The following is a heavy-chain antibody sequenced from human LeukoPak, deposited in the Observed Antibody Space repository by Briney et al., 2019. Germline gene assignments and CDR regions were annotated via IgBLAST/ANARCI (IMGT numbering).Heavy chain of an antibody. CDR2: ISWNSGSI. V-gene: IGHV3-9*01. CDR1: GFTFDDYA. J-gene: IGHJ6*03. Sequence: PGGSLRLSCAASGFTFDDYAMHWVRQAPGKGLEWVSGISWNSGSIGYADSVKGRFTISRDNAKNSLYLQMNSLRAEDTALYYCAKDIYYDSSAMGVWGKGTTVTVSS. D-gene: IGHD3-22*01. CDR3: AKDIYYDSSAMGV.